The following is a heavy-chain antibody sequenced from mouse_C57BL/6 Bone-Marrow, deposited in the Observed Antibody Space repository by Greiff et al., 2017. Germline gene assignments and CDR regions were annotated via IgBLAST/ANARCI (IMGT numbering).Heavy chain of an antibody. J-gene: IGHJ3*01. CDR1: EYEFPSHD. D-gene: IGHD2-2*01. CDR2: INSDGGST. V-gene: IGHV5-2*01. Sequence: EVQRVESGGGLVQPGASLKLSCESNEYEFPSHDMSWVRQTPGKRLELVAAINSDGGSTYYPDTMERRITISRDNTKTTLYLQMSSLRSEDTAVDYCAILWLRRIWFAYWGQGTLVTVSA. CDR3: AILWLRRIWFAY.